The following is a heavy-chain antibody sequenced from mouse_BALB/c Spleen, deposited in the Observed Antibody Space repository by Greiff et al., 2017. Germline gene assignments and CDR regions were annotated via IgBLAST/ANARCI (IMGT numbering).Heavy chain of an antibody. Sequence: VQLQQSGPGLVAPSQSLSITCTVSGFSLTGYGVNWVRQPPGKGLEWLGMIWGDGSTDYNSALKSRLSISKDNSKSQVFLKMNSLQTDDTARYYCARRRHYYAMDYWGQGTSVTVSS. CDR3: ARRRHYYAMDY. CDR2: IWGDGST. CDR1: GFSLTGYG. J-gene: IGHJ4*01. V-gene: IGHV2-6-7*01.